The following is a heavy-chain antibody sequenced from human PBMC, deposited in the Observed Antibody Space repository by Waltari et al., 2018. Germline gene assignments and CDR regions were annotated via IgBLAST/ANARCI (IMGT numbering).Heavy chain of an antibody. CDR2: ISSSSSYI. CDR3: ARAEEGAVPGDY. V-gene: IGHV3-21*01. J-gene: IGHJ4*02. D-gene: IGHD1-26*01. CDR1: GFTFSSYS. Sequence: EVQLVESGGGLVKPGGSPRLSCAASGFTFSSYSMNWVRQAPGKGLEWVSSISSSSSYIYYADSVKGRFTISRDNAKNSLYLQMNSLRAEDTAVYYCARAEEGAVPGDYWGQGTLVTVSS.